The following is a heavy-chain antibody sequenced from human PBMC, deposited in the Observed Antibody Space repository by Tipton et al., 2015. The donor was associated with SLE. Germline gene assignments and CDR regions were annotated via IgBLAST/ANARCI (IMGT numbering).Heavy chain of an antibody. V-gene: IGHV4-4*09. CDR1: GGSISSYY. J-gene: IGHJ1*01. D-gene: IGHD6-13*01. Sequence: TLSLTCTVSGGSISSYYWSWVRQPPGKGLEWIGYIYTSGSTNYNPSLKSRVTISVDTSKNQFSLKLSSVTAADTAVYYCARHSSSLRGFQHWGQGTLVTVSS. CDR3: ARHSSSLRGFQH. CDR2: IYTSGST.